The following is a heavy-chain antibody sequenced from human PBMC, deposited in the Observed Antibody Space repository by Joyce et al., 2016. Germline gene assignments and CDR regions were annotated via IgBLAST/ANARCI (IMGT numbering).Heavy chain of an antibody. CDR1: GYIFTSHY. J-gene: IGHJ4*02. CDR2: INPSGGTT. V-gene: IGHV1-46*01. D-gene: IGHD6-19*01. Sequence: QVQLVQSGAEVKKPGASVKVSCKASGYIFTSHYIHGVRQAPGQGLEWMGIINPSGGTTSYAQKFQGRVTMTRDTSTSTVYMELSSLRSEDTAVYYCARIEGTGYSSGWYGLDYWGQGTQVTVSS. CDR3: ARIEGTGYSSGWYGLDY.